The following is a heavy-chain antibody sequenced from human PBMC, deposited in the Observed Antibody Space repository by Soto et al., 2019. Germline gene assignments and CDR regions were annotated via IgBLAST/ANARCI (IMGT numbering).Heavy chain of an antibody. V-gene: IGHV4-59*01. Sequence: SETLSLTCTVSGGSISSYYWSWIRQPPGKGLEWIGYIYYSGSTNYNPSLKSRVTISVDTSKNQFSLKLSSVTAADTAVYYCASAPQLWSLFFDYWGQGTLVTVSS. D-gene: IGHD5-18*01. CDR3: ASAPQLWSLFFDY. CDR1: GGSISSYY. J-gene: IGHJ4*02. CDR2: IYYSGST.